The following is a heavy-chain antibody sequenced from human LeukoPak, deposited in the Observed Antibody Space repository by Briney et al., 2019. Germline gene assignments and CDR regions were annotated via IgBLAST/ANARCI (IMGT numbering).Heavy chain of an antibody. J-gene: IGHJ4*02. CDR2: ISGSGGST. CDR1: GFTFSSYA. D-gene: IGHD3-10*01. CDR3: AKVSAMVFTFDY. V-gene: IGHV3-23*01. Sequence: GGSLRLSCAASGFTFSSYAMSWVRQAPGKGLEWVSAISGSGGSTYYADSVKGRFTISRDNSKNTLYLQMNSLRAEDTAVYYRAKVSAMVFTFDYWGQGTLVTVSS.